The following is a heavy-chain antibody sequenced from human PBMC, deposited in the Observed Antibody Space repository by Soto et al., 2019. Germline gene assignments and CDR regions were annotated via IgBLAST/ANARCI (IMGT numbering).Heavy chain of an antibody. Sequence: GGSLRLSCAASGFTFSSYAMHWVRQAPGKGLEWVAVISYDGSNKYYADSVKGRFTISRDNSKNTLYLQMNSLRAEDTAVYYCARDLGDIVVVVAASRGKYYFDYWGQGTLVTVSS. CDR1: GFTFSSYA. D-gene: IGHD2-15*01. J-gene: IGHJ4*02. V-gene: IGHV3-30-3*01. CDR2: ISYDGSNK. CDR3: ARDLGDIVVVVAASRGKYYFDY.